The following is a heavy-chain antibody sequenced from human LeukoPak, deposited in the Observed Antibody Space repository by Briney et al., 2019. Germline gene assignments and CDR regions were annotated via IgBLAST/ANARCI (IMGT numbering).Heavy chain of an antibody. D-gene: IGHD5-12*01. V-gene: IGHV3-66*01. J-gene: IGHJ6*02. CDR2: IYSGGST. CDR3: ARNIEGYYYGMDV. Sequence: GGSLRLSCAASGFTVSSNYMSWVRQAPGKGLEWVSVIYSGGSTYYADSVKGRFTISRDNSKNTLYLQMNSLRAEDTAVYYCARNIEGYYYGMDVWGQGTTVTVSS. CDR1: GFTVSSNY.